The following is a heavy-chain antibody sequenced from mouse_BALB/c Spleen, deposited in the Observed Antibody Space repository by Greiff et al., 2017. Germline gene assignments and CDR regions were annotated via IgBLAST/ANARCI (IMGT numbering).Heavy chain of an antibody. Sequence: EVKLVESGGGLVQPGGSRKLSCAASGFTFSSFGMHWVRQAPEKGLEWVAYISSGSSTIYYADTVKGRFTISRDNPKNTLFLQMTSLRSEDTAMYYCAREDYYAMDYWGQGTSVTVSS. V-gene: IGHV5-17*02. J-gene: IGHJ4*01. CDR1: GFTFSSFG. CDR3: AREDYYAMDY. CDR2: ISSGSSTI.